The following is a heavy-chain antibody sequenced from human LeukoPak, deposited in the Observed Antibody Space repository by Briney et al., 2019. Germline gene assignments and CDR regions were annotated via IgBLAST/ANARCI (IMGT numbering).Heavy chain of an antibody. Sequence: TLSLTCAVYGGSFSGYYRGWIRQPPGKGLEWIGYIYYSGSTYYNPSLKSRVTISVDTSKNQFSLKLSSVAAADTAVYYCAREISCSGGSCYSRRAFDIWGQGTMVTVSS. CDR2: IYYSGST. V-gene: IGHV4-34*09. J-gene: IGHJ3*02. CDR1: GGSFSGYY. CDR3: AREISCSGGSCYSRRAFDI. D-gene: IGHD2-15*01.